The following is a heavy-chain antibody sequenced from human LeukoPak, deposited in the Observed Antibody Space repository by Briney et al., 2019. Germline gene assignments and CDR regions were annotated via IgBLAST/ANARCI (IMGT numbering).Heavy chain of an antibody. J-gene: IGHJ1*01. CDR3: ARGERSPPALENCSGGSCYRNTARRYFQH. CDR2: MHFSGST. Sequence: NPSESLSLTCTVSGGSISSYYWSRIRQPPGKGLEWIGYMHFSGSTNYNPSLKSRVTISVDTSKKQFSLKLTSVTAADTAVYYCARGERSPPALENCSGGSCYRNTARRYFQHWGQGTLVTVSS. D-gene: IGHD2-15*01. V-gene: IGHV4-59*12. CDR1: GGSISSYY.